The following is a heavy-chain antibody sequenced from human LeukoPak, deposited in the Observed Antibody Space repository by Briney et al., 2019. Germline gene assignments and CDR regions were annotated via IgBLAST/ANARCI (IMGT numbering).Heavy chain of an antibody. J-gene: IGHJ2*01. CDR2: IFYSGTT. Sequence: SETLSLTCTVSGDTISTSFYYWDWIRQPPGKGLEWIGGIFYSGTTYYNPSLKSRVTMSVDTSKNQFSLKLSSVTAADTAVYYCARDGGYSGPYWYFDLWGRGTLVTVSS. CDR3: ARDGGYSGPYWYFDL. CDR1: GDTISTSFYY. D-gene: IGHD5-12*01. V-gene: IGHV4-39*07.